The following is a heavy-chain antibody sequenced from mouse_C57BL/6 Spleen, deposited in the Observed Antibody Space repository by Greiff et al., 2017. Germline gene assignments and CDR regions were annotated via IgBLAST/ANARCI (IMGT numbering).Heavy chain of an antibody. CDR1: GYAFSSSW. Sequence: VQLKESGPELVKPGASVKISCKASGYAFSSSWMNWVKQRPGKGLEWIGRIYPGDGDTNYNGKFKGKATLTADKSSSTAYMQLSSLTSEDSAVYFCALLTGRFAYWGQGTLVTVSA. CDR3: ALLTGRFAY. J-gene: IGHJ3*01. CDR2: IYPGDGDT. V-gene: IGHV1-82*01. D-gene: IGHD4-1*01.